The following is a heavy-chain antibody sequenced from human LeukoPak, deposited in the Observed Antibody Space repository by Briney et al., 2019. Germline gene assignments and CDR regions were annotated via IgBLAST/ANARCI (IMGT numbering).Heavy chain of an antibody. V-gene: IGHV3-23*01. CDR3: AKGGHDFNPFYW. CDR1: GFTFSTYA. CDR2: IKAGGGDP. Sequence: GGSLRLSCADSGFTFSTYAMGWVRQAPGKGLEWVSSIKAGGGDPFYADSVKGRVTISRDNSKNTLFLQLNSLRAEDTAAYYCAKGGHDFNPFYWWGQGTLVTVSS. D-gene: IGHD2-15*01. J-gene: IGHJ4*02.